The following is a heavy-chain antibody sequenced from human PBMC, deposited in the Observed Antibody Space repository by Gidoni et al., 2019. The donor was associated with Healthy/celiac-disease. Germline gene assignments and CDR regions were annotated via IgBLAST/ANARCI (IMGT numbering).Heavy chain of an antibody. CDR2: IIPIFGTA. J-gene: IGHJ4*02. CDR1: GGPFSSYA. Sequence: QVQLVQSGAEVKKPGSSVKVSCQASGGPFSSYAISWVRQAPGPGLEWMGGIIPIFGTANYAQKFQGRVTITADKSTSTAYMELSSLRSEDTAVYYCARDRAAADPPDYWGQGTLVTVSS. V-gene: IGHV1-69*06. CDR3: ARDRAAADPPDY. D-gene: IGHD6-13*01.